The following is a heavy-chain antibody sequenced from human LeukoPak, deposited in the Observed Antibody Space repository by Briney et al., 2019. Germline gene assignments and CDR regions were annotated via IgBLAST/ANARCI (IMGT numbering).Heavy chain of an antibody. J-gene: IGHJ4*02. Sequence: GASVNVSCKPSLYTFTSYYMHWVRQAPGQGVAWMGIINPSGRTTRYAQKLQGRDTLTTDSAKSTIYMDLSSLSSEDTAVYYCASDLADHVWGSYRSPPRYYFDYWGQGTLVTVSS. D-gene: IGHD3-16*02. CDR3: ASDLADHVWGSYRSPPRYYFDY. V-gene: IGHV1-46*01. CDR1: LYTFTSYY. CDR2: INPSGRTT.